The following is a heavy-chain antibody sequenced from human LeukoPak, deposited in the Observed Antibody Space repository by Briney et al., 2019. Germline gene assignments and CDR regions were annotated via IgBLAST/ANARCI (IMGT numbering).Heavy chain of an antibody. D-gene: IGHD6-19*01. Sequence: ETLSLTCTVSGGSISSYYWSWIRQPPGKGLEWIGYIYYSGSTNYNPSLKSRVTISVDTSKNQFSLKLSSVTAADTAVYYCASLFGPSYSSGWNDAFDIWGQGTMVTVSS. CDR2: IYYSGST. CDR3: ASLFGPSYSSGWNDAFDI. CDR1: GGSISSYY. V-gene: IGHV4-59*08. J-gene: IGHJ3*02.